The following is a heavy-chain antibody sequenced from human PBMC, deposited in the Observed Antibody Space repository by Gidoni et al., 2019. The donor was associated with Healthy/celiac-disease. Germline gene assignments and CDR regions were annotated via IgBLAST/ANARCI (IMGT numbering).Heavy chain of an antibody. CDR1: GGSVSSGSYY. V-gene: IGHV4-61*01. CDR2: IYYSGST. D-gene: IGHD1-26*01. J-gene: IGHJ4*02. CDR3: ARDSGSYLGFDY. Sequence: QVPLQESGPGLVKPSETLSLTCTVSGGSVSSGSYYWSWIRPPPGKGLEWIGYIYYSGSTNYNPSLKSRVTISVDTSKNQFSLKLSSVTAADTAVYYCARDSGSYLGFDYWGQGTLVTVSS.